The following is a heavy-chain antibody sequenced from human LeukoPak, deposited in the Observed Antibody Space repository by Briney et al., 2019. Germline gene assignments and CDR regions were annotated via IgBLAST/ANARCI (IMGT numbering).Heavy chain of an antibody. D-gene: IGHD1-26*01. CDR3: ARHSGSYHGPRYFDY. V-gene: IGHV3-33*01. CDR2: IWYDGSNK. J-gene: IGHJ4*02. Sequence: GGSLRLSCAASGFTFSSYGMHWVRQAPGKGLEWVAVIWYDGSNKYYADSVKGRFTISRDNSKNTLYLQMNSLRAEDTAVYYCARHSGSYHGPRYFDYWGQGTLVTVSS. CDR1: GFTFSSYG.